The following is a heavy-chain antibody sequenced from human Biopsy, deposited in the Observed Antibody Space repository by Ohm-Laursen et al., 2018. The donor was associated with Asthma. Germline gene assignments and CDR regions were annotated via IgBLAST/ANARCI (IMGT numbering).Heavy chain of an antibody. CDR2: INPSSGDT. V-gene: IGHV1-2*06. CDR1: GYTFTAYY. D-gene: IGHD3-9*01. J-gene: IGHJ4*02. Sequence: ASVKVSCKTSGYTFTAYYIHWVRQAPGQGLEWMGRINPSSGDTNYPQNFQGRVTVTRDTSIRTAYMELTRLRSEDTAVYYCARASYDILTGYYNYFDYWGQGTLVTVSS. CDR3: ARASYDILTGYYNYFDY.